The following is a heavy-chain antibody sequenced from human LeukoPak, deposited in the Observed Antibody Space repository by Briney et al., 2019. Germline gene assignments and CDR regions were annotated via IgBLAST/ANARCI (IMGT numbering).Heavy chain of an antibody. CDR3: ARAGAVAGYYYYGMDV. J-gene: IGHJ6*02. V-gene: IGHV6-1*01. Sequence: SRTLSLTCAISGDSVSSNSAAWNWIRQSPSRGLEWLGRTYYRSKWYNDYAVSVKSRITINPDTSKNQFSLQLNSVTPEDTAVYYCARAGAVAGYYYYGMDVWGQGTTVTVSS. D-gene: IGHD6-19*01. CDR1: GDSVSSNSAA. CDR2: TYYRSKWYN.